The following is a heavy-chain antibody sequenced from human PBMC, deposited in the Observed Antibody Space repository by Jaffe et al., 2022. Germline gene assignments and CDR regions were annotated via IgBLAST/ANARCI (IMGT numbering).Heavy chain of an antibody. J-gene: IGHJ6*03. Sequence: EVQLVESGGVVVQPGGSLRLSCAASGFTFDDYTMHWVRQAPGKGLEWVSLISWDGGSTYYADSVKGRFTISRDNSKNSLYLQMNSLRTEDTALYYCAKDIAGQDDYSPYYYYYMDVWGKGTTVTVSS. V-gene: IGHV3-43*01. D-gene: IGHD4-4*01. CDR2: ISWDGGST. CDR1: GFTFDDYT. CDR3: AKDIAGQDDYSPYYYYYMDV.